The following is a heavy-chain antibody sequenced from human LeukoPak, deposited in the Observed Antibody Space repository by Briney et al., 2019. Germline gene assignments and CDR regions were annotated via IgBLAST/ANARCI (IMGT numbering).Heavy chain of an antibody. D-gene: IGHD3-10*01. V-gene: IGHV4-59*01. CDR2: IYYSGST. Sequence: KPSETLSLTCTVSGGSISSYYWSWIRQPPGKGLEWIGYIYYSGSTNYNPSLKSRVTISVDTSKNQFSLKLSSVTAADTAVYYCARDAPYYYGSGSQKYYFDYWGQGTLVTVSS. CDR1: GGSISSYY. J-gene: IGHJ4*02. CDR3: ARDAPYYYGSGSQKYYFDY.